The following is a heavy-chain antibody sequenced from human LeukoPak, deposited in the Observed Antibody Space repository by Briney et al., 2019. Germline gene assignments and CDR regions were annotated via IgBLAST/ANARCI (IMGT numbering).Heavy chain of an antibody. J-gene: IGHJ3*02. CDR3: ARGVAEIVVAPFDAFDI. CDR2: IYYSGST. Sequence: SETLSLTCTVSGVSISSSSYYWGWIRQPPGKGLEWIGSIYYSGSTYYNPSLKSRVTISVDTSKNQFSLKLSSVTAADTAVYYCARGVAEIVVAPFDAFDIWGQGTMVTVSS. CDR1: GVSISSSSYY. V-gene: IGHV4-39*07. D-gene: IGHD3-22*01.